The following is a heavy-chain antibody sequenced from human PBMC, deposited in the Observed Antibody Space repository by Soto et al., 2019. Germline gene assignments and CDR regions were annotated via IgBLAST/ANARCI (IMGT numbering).Heavy chain of an antibody. Sequence: GGSLRLSCAASGFTFSSYSMNWVRQAPGKGREWVSSISSSSRYIYYADSVKGRFTISRANAKNSLYLQMNSLRAEDTAVYYCARDNWYDSSGYYGYWGQGTLVTVSS. J-gene: IGHJ4*02. CDR1: GFTFSSYS. CDR3: ARDNWYDSSGYYGY. CDR2: ISSSSRYI. V-gene: IGHV3-21*01. D-gene: IGHD3-22*01.